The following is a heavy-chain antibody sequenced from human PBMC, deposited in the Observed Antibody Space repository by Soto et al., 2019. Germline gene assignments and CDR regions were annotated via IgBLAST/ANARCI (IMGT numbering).Heavy chain of an antibody. CDR1: GGSISSGDYY. V-gene: IGHV4-30-4*02. D-gene: IGHD3-3*01. CDR3: XXXXXFWSVDRPSNDAFDI. Sequence: SETLSLTCTVSGGSISSGDYYWSWIRQPPGKGLEWIGYIYYSGSTYYNPSLKSRVTISXXTXXXXXXXXXXXXTAAXXXXXXXXXXXXFWSVDRPSNDAFDIWGQGTMVTVSS. J-gene: IGHJ3*02. CDR2: IYYSGST.